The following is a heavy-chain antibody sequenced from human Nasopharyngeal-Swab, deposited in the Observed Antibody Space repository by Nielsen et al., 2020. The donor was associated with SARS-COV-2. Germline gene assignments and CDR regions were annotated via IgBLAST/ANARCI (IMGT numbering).Heavy chain of an antibody. J-gene: IGHJ4*02. V-gene: IGHV4-59*11. D-gene: IGHD3-22*01. CDR2: VSYSGIT. CDR1: GAFISGHH. CDR3: AREEYYYDSSGNYYRAFDN. Sequence: SETLSLTCTVSGAFISGHHWSWIRQPPGKGLEWIGYVSYSGITNYNPSLNSRVTISADGSKNQFSLELGSVTAADTAVYYCAREEYYYDSSGNYYRAFDNWGQGTLVSVSS.